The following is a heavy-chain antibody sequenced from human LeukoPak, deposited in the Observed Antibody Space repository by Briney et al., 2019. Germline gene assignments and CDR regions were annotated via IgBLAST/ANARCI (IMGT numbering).Heavy chain of an antibody. CDR1: GVSFSSYA. J-gene: IGHJ4*02. Sequence: GSPRVSCVDSGVSFSSYAMSWGCEGPGKRLEWVSAISGSGGSTYYADSVKGRFTISRDNSKNTLYLQMNSLRAEDTAVYYCVSATVTISDYWGQGTLVTVSS. CDR3: VSATVTISDY. V-gene: IGHV3-23*01. CDR2: ISGSGGST. D-gene: IGHD4-11*01.